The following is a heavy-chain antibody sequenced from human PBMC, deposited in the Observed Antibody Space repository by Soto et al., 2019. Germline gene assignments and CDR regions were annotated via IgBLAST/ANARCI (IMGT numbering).Heavy chain of an antibody. D-gene: IGHD6-13*01. CDR3: ARDIAAGHFDY. Sequence: GASVKVSCKASGYTFTGYYMHWVRQAPGQGLEWMGWINPNSGGTNYAQKFQGWVTMTRDTSISTAYMELSRLRSDDTAEYYCARDIAAGHFDYWGQGTLVTVSS. J-gene: IGHJ4*02. CDR1: GYTFTGYY. CDR2: INPNSGGT. V-gene: IGHV1-2*04.